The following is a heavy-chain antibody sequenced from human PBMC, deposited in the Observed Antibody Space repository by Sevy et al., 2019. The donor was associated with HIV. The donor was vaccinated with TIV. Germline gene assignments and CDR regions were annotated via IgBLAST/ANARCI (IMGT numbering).Heavy chain of an antibody. Sequence: GGSLRLSCAASGFTFSSYAMHWVRQAPGKGLEWVAVISYDGSNKYYADSVKGRFTISRDNSKNTLYLQMNSLGAEDTAVYYCARSISGSYFFDAFDIWGQGTMVTVSS. CDR3: ARSISGSYFFDAFDI. D-gene: IGHD3-10*01. J-gene: IGHJ3*02. CDR1: GFTFSSYA. V-gene: IGHV3-30-3*01. CDR2: ISYDGSNK.